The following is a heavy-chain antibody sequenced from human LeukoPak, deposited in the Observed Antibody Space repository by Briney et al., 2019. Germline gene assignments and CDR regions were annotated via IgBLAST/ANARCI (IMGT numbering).Heavy chain of an antibody. CDR2: HNQNP. CDR3: VTYFVNGGGRGH. CDR1: GASVSSGDYH. D-gene: IGHD3-9*01. Sequence: PSETLSLTCIVSGASVSSGDYHWSWVRQAPGKGLEWIGHNQNPSYNPSLKSRVVISIHTSRNQFSLTLNTVTAADTATYFCVTYFVNGGGRGHWGPGALVTVSS. J-gene: IGHJ4*02. V-gene: IGHV4-61*08.